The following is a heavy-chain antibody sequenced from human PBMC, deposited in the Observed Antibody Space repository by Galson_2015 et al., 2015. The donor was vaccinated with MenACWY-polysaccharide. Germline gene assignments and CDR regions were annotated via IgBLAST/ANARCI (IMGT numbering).Heavy chain of an antibody. J-gene: IGHJ4*02. Sequence: QSGAEVTEPGESLKLSCTGSGYSFTSYWIGWVRPMPAKGLEWMAVIFPGDSDTGYSPSFQGQVTISADKSISTAYLQWSGLKASDTVMYYCARPSYSSSWNPFDYWGQGTLVTVSS. CDR3: ARPSYSSSWNPFDY. D-gene: IGHD6-13*01. V-gene: IGHV5-51*01. CDR1: GYSFTSYW. CDR2: IFPGDSDT.